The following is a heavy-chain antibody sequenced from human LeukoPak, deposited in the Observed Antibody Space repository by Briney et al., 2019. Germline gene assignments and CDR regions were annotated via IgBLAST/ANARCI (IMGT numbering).Heavy chain of an antibody. V-gene: IGHV3-30*03. Sequence: PGGSLRLSCAASGFSFGSYGMHWVRQAPGKGLEWVAVISHEGSIKYYADSVRGRFTISRDNSKNMFYLQINSVRAEDTAVYFCARTREQWQVLDYWGQGTLVTVSS. J-gene: IGHJ4*02. D-gene: IGHD6-19*01. CDR2: ISHEGSIK. CDR1: GFSFGSYG. CDR3: ARTREQWQVLDY.